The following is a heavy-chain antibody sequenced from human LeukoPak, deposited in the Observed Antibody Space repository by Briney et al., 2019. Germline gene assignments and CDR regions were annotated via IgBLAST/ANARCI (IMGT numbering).Heavy chain of an antibody. J-gene: IGHJ5*02. D-gene: IGHD2-2*01. V-gene: IGHV4-61*02. CDR3: ARVSSTSRHWFDP. CDR1: GGSISSGSYY. Sequence: PSQTLSLTCTVSGGSISSGSYYWSWIRQPAGKGLEWIGRIYTSGSTNYNPSLKSRVTISVDTSKSQFSLKLSSVTAADTAVYYCARVSSTSRHWFDPWGQGTLVTVSS. CDR2: IYTSGST.